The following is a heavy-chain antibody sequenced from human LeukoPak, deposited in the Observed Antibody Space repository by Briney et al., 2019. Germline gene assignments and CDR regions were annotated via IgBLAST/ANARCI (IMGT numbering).Heavy chain of an antibody. CDR1: GFIFSTYA. CDR2: ISGSAGST. D-gene: IGHD6-13*01. J-gene: IGHJ4*02. V-gene: IGHV3-23*01. CDR3: AKDASSWRGYYDY. Sequence: QAGGSLSLSCAASGFIFSTYAMSWVRQAPGKGLEWVSTISGSAGSTNYADSVRGRFTISRDNSKNTLYLQMNSLRAEDTAVYYCAKDASSWRGYYDYWGQGTLVTVSS.